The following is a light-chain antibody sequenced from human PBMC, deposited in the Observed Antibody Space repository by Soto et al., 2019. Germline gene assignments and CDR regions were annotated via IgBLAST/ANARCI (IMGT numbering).Light chain of an antibody. Sequence: QSVLTQPPSVSGAPGQRVNISCTGSSSNIGAGYDVHWYQQLPGTAPKLLIYGNSNRPSGVPDRFSGSKSGTSASLAITGLQAEDEADYYCQSYDSSLSAHVVFGGRTKLTVL. CDR1: SSNIGAGYD. CDR3: QSYDSSLSAHVV. CDR2: GNS. J-gene: IGLJ2*01. V-gene: IGLV1-40*01.